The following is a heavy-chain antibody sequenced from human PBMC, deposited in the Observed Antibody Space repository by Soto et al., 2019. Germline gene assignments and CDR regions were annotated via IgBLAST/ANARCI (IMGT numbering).Heavy chain of an antibody. Sequence: SETLSLTCSVSDDSINSDKYYWGWIRQPPGKGLEWIGNIYYSGNAYYNPSLQSRVTISLDKSKSQFSLKLSSVTAADTAVYYCARDARYSSAVWFDPWGQGTLVTVSS. CDR1: DDSINSDKYY. CDR3: ARDARYSSAVWFDP. J-gene: IGHJ5*02. CDR2: IYYSGNA. D-gene: IGHD6-19*01. V-gene: IGHV4-39*07.